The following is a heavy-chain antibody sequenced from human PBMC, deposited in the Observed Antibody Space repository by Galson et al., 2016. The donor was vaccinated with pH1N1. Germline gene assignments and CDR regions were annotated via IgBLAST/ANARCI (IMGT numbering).Heavy chain of an antibody. CDR3: ARDGGYYIDSSGYYLDY. Sequence: GKGLEWVAYVSSSGSTKFYADSVKGRFTISRDNVEKSVYLQMNSLRGEDTAVYYCARDGGYYIDSSGYYLDYWGQGTLVTVSS. V-gene: IGHV3-48*01. CDR2: VSSSGSTK. J-gene: IGHJ4*02. D-gene: IGHD3-22*01.